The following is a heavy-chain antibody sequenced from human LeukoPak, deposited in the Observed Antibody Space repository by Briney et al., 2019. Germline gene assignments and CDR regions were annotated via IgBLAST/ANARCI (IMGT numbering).Heavy chain of an antibody. CDR1: GFTFSSYW. CDR2: INSDGSST. CDR3: ARDIIVGATTTNVAFDI. D-gene: IGHD1-26*01. Sequence: GGSLRLSCAASGFTFSSYWMHWVRQARGKGLVWVSRINSDGSSTNYADSVKGRFTFSRDNAKNTLYLQMNSLRAEDTAVYYCARDIIVGATTTNVAFDIWGQGTMVTVSS. V-gene: IGHV3-74*01. J-gene: IGHJ3*02.